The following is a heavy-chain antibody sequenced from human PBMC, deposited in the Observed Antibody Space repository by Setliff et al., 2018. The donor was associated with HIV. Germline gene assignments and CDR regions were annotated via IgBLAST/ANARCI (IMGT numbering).Heavy chain of an antibody. CDR2: VYNSGST. Sequence: LSLTCTVSGGSISTYHWSWIRQPPGKGLEWIAYVYNSGSTNYKPSLKSRLNILVATSKNQFSLKLSFVTAADTAVYYCARSQYYDTSGDPPSNWFDPWGQGTLVTVSS. CDR3: ARSQYYDTSGDPPSNWFDP. V-gene: IGHV4-59*01. J-gene: IGHJ5*02. D-gene: IGHD3-22*01. CDR1: GGSISTYH.